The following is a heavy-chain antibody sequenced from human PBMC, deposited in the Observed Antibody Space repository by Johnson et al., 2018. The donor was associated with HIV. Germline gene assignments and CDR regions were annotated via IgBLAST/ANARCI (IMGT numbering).Heavy chain of an antibody. Sequence: EVQLVESGGTVVRPGGSLRLSCAASGFTFDDYDMSWVRQAPGKGLEWVSGINWNGGSTGYADSVKGRFTISRDTAKNSLYLQMNSLRAEDTALYYCARPYYVISDYYLYSFDIWGQGTMVAVSS. CDR1: GFTFDDYD. J-gene: IGHJ3*02. CDR3: ARPYYVISDYYLYSFDI. V-gene: IGHV3-20*04. D-gene: IGHD3-22*01. CDR2: INWNGGST.